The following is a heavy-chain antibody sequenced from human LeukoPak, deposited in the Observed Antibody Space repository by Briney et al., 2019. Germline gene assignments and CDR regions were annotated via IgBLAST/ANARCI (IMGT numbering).Heavy chain of an antibody. V-gene: IGHV3-30*04. CDR1: GFTFSSYS. Sequence: SGGSLRLSCIASGFTFSSYSMHWVRQAPGKGLEWVAVIGSDASITYYADFVKGRFTISRDNAKNTLYLQMNSLRAEDTAVYYCARRARSSYSGLDYWGQGTLVTVSS. D-gene: IGHD5-12*01. CDR2: IGSDASIT. CDR3: ARRARSSYSGLDY. J-gene: IGHJ4*02.